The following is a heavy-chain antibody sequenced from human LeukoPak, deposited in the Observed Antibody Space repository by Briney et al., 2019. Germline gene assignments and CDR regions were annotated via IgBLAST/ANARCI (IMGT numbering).Heavy chain of an antibody. J-gene: IGHJ4*02. CDR3: ARVHHGARFNDY. D-gene: IGHD1-26*01. Sequence: SVKVSCKASGGTFSSYAISWVRQAPGQGLEWMGGIIPIFGTANYAQKFQGRVTITADESTSTAYMELSSLRSEDTAVYYCARVHHGARFNDYWGQGTLVTVSS. CDR2: IIPIFGTA. CDR1: GGTFSSYA. V-gene: IGHV1-69*13.